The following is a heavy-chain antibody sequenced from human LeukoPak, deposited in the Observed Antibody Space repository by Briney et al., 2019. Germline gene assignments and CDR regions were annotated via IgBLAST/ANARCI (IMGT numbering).Heavy chain of an antibody. D-gene: IGHD3-3*01. CDR3: ARLDTIFGVAKGFDY. CDR1: GGSISGFY. J-gene: IGHJ4*02. V-gene: IGHV4-59*01. Sequence: SETLSLTCTVSGGSISGFYWSWIRQPPGKGLEYIAYIYYSGSTNYSPSLKSRATIPVDTSNHQFSLKLNSVTAADTAVYYCARLDTIFGVAKGFDYWGLGTLVTVSS. CDR2: IYYSGST.